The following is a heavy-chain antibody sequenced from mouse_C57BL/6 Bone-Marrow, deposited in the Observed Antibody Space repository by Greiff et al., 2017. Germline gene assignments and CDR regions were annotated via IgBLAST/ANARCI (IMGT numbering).Heavy chain of an antibody. V-gene: IGHV1-19*01. CDR3: ARLTGTLFDY. CDR1: GYTFTDYY. J-gene: IGHJ2*01. CDR2: INPYNGGT. D-gene: IGHD4-1*01. Sequence: VQLQQSGPVLVKPGASVKMSCKASGYTFTDYYMNWVKQSHGKSLEWIGVINPYNGGTSYNQKFKGKDTLTVDKSSSTAYMELNSLTSEDSAVYYCARLTGTLFDYWGQGTTLTVSS.